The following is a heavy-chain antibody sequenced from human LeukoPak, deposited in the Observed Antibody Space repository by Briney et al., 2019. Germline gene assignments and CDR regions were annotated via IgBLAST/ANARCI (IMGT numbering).Heavy chain of an antibody. CDR3: ARGGYYGSGNDFRFDP. CDR1: GGSISNYY. CDR2: IYYSGST. Sequence: SETLSLTCTVSGGSISNYYWSWIRQPPGKGLEWIGYIYYSGSTNYKPSLKSRVTISVDTSKNQFSLKLSSVTAADTAVYYCARGGYYGSGNDFRFDPWGQGTLVTVSS. J-gene: IGHJ5*02. D-gene: IGHD3-10*01. V-gene: IGHV4-59*01.